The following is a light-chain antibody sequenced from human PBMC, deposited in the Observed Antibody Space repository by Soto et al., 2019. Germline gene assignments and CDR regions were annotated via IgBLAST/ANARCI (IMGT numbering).Light chain of an antibody. CDR3: QQRSNWPPIT. CDR1: QSISSL. J-gene: IGKJ5*01. CDR2: DAS. Sequence: EILMTQSPATLSVCLGERATLPCRASQSISSLLAWYQQKPGQAPRLLIYDASNRATGIPARFSGSGSGTDFTLTISSLEPEDFAVYYCQQRSNWPPITFGQGTRLENK. V-gene: IGKV3-11*01.